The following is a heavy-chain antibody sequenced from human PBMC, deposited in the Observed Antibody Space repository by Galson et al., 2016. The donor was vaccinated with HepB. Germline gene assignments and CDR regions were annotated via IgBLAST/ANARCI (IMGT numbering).Heavy chain of an antibody. Sequence: SLRLSCAASGFTFSSYPMTWVRQAPGKGLEWVSSISSSSSYIYYGDSLKGRFTISRDNAKNSLYLQMNSLRAEDTAVYYCARDRGIQLWSRDGFDYWGQGTLVTVSS. CDR3: ARDRGIQLWSRDGFDY. CDR2: ISSSSSYI. CDR1: GFTFSSYP. V-gene: IGHV3-21*01. D-gene: IGHD5-18*01. J-gene: IGHJ4*02.